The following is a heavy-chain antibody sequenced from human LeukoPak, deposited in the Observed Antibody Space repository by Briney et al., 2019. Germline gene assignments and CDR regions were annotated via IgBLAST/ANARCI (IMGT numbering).Heavy chain of an antibody. CDR3: TVATIGESDYYYYYYMDV. Sequence: GGSLRLSCTASGFTFGDYAMSWVRQAPGKGLEWVGFIRSKAYGGTTEYAASVKGRFTISRDDSKSIAYLQMNSLKTEDTAVYYCTVATIGESDYYYYYYMDVWGEGTTVTVSS. D-gene: IGHD5-12*01. J-gene: IGHJ6*03. CDR2: IRSKAYGGTT. V-gene: IGHV3-49*04. CDR1: GFTFGDYA.